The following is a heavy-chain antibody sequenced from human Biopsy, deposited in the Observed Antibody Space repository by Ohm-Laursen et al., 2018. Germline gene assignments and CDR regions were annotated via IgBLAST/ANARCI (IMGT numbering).Heavy chain of an antibody. CDR1: GFTFSGYS. D-gene: IGHD2/OR15-2a*01. J-gene: IGHJ4*02. CDR3: ARCRIGG. Sequence: SLRLSCTASGFTFSGYSMNWVRQAPGKGLEWVSFISSGSSPIYYGDSVKGRFTFSRDDAKNSLYLQMNSLRAEDTAVYYCARCRIGGWGQGTLVTVSS. CDR2: ISSGSSPI. V-gene: IGHV3-48*01.